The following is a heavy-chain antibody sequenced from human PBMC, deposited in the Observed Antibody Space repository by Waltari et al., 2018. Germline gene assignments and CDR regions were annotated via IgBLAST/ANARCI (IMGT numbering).Heavy chain of an antibody. D-gene: IGHD1-7*01. CDR1: GFTFSGSA. J-gene: IGHJ4*02. CDR3: TRGTPPDY. CDR2: IRSKANSYAT. Sequence: EVQLVESGGGLVQPGGYLRLSCAASGFTFSGSAMPWVRQASGKGLEWVGRIRSKANSYATAYAASVKGRFTISRDDSKNTAYLQMNILKTEDTAVYYCTRGTPPDYWGQGTLVTVSS. V-gene: IGHV3-73*01.